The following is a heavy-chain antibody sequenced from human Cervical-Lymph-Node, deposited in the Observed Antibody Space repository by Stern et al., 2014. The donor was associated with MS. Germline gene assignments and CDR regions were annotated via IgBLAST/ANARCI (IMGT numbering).Heavy chain of an antibody. Sequence: QVQLQESGPGLVKPSGTLSLTCAVSGGSITSSTWWCWVRQPPGMGLEWIGEVSQGGVPSYNASLKSRLTMSVDKSKNQFSVRLSSGTAADTAVYYCARVSATWVFDYWGQGTLVTVSS. J-gene: IGHJ4*02. V-gene: IGHV4-4*02. D-gene: IGHD2-21*02. CDR3: ARVSATWVFDY. CDR2: VSQGGVP. CDR1: GGSITSSTW.